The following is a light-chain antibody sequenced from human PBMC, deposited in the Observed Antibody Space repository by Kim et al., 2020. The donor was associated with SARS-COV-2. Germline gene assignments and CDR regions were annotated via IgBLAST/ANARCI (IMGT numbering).Light chain of an antibody. V-gene: IGKV3-11*01. CDR2: DAS. CDR3: QQRSNWPPIT. CDR1: QSVSSY. Sequence: SPGERATLSCRASQSVSSYLAWYQQKPGQAPRLLIYDASNRATGIPARFCGSGSGTDFTLTISSLEPEDFAVYYCQQRSNWPPITFGQGTRLEIK. J-gene: IGKJ5*01.